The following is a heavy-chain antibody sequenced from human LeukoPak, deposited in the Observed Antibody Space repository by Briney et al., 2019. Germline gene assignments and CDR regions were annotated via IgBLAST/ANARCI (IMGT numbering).Heavy chain of an antibody. J-gene: IGHJ4*02. CDR1: GGSVSSGSYY. CDR2: IYYSGST. CDR3: ARDLHYFDY. Sequence: PSETLSLTCTVSGGSVSSGSYYWSWIRQPPGKGLEWIGYIYYSGSTNYNPSLKSRVTISVDTSTNQFSLKLSSVTAADTAVYYCARDLHYFDYWGQGTLATVSS. V-gene: IGHV4-61*01.